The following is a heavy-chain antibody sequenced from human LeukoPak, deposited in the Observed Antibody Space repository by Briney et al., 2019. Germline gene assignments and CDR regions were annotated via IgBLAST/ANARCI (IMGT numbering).Heavy chain of an antibody. CDR3: AKDVAGAPPEFDY. CDR1: GFTFSSYG. CDR2: IRYDGSNK. V-gene: IGHV3-30*02. D-gene: IGHD1-26*01. Sequence: GGSLRLSCAASGFTFSSYGMHWVRQAPGKGLEWVAFIRYDGSNKYYADSVKGRFTISRDNSKNTLYLQMNSLRAEDTAVYYCAKDVAGAPPEFDYWGQGTLVTVSS. J-gene: IGHJ4*02.